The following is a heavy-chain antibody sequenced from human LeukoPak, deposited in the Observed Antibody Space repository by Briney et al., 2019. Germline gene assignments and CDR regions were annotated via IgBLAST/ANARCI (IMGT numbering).Heavy chain of an antibody. Sequence: GGSLRLSCAASGYTVSSYSINWVRQAPGKGLEWVSSISVGSNYIYYADSVRGRFSISRDDARNSLYLQMDSLRGDDTAVYYCARLRRNSDRSGYYYYYDYWGQATLVTVSS. CDR1: GYTVSSYS. J-gene: IGHJ4*02. CDR3: ARLRRNSDRSGYYYYYDY. CDR2: ISVGSNYI. V-gene: IGHV3-21*01. D-gene: IGHD3-22*01.